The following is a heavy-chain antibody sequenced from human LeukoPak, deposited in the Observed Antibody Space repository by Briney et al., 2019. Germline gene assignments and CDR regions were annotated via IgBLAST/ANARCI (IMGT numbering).Heavy chain of an antibody. Sequence: GGSLRLSCAASGFTFSSYDMHWVRQATGKGLEWVSAIGTAGDTYYTGSVKCRFTMSRENAKNSLYLQMNSLRAGNTAVYYCARGGSYPPGDYYYGMDVWGQGTTIPVSS. CDR2: IGTAGDT. CDR3: ARGGSYPPGDYYYGMDV. J-gene: IGHJ6*02. V-gene: IGHV3-13*04. D-gene: IGHD1-26*01. CDR1: GFTFSSYD.